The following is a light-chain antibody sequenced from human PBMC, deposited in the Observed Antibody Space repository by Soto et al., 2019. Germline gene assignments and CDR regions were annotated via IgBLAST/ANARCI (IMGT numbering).Light chain of an antibody. V-gene: IGLV2-14*01. Sequence: QSALTQPASVSGSPGQSITISCTGTSSDVGGYNYVSWYQQHPGKAPKLIIYDVSNRPSGFSNRFSGSKSGNTASLTNSGVQAEDKADYYCSSYTSSSTTGLYGGGTKVTVL. CDR1: SSDVGGYNY. J-gene: IGLJ2*01. CDR2: DVS. CDR3: SSYTSSSTTGL.